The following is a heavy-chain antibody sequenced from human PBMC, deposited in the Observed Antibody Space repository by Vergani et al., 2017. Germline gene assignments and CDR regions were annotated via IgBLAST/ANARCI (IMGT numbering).Heavy chain of an antibody. Sequence: EVQLLESGGGLVQPGGSLRLSCAASGFTFSSYAMSWVRQAPGKGLEWVSAISGSGGSTYYADSVKGRFTISRDNSKNSLYLQMDSLRAEDTAVYYCARAYCSRTSCYFDYWGQGTLVTVSS. D-gene: IGHD2-2*01. CDR2: ISGSGGST. J-gene: IGHJ4*02. CDR1: GFTFSSYA. CDR3: ARAYCSRTSCYFDY. V-gene: IGHV3-23*01.